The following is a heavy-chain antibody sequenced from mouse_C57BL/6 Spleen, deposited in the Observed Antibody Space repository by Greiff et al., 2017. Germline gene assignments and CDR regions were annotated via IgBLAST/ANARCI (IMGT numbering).Heavy chain of an antibody. CDR2: INPSNGGT. J-gene: IGHJ2*01. CDR3: ARMVGTGHFDY. V-gene: IGHV1-80*01. CDR1: GYAFSSYW. Sequence: QVQLQQSGAELVKPGASVKISCKASGYAFSSYWMNWVKQRPGKGLEWIGNINPSNGGTNYNEKFKSKATLTVDKSSSTAYMQLSSLTSEDSAVYYCARMVGTGHFDYWGQGTTLTVSS. D-gene: IGHD2-2*01.